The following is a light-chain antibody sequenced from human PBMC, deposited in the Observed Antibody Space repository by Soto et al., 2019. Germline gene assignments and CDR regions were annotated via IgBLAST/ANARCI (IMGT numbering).Light chain of an antibody. V-gene: IGLV2-14*01. CDR3: SSYTSSSTVV. J-gene: IGLJ2*01. Sequence: QSALTQPASVSGSPGQSITISCTGTSSDVGGYNYVSWYQQHPGKAPKLMIYEVSNRPSGVSNRFSGSKSGNKASLTISGVQAEDEDDYYCSSYTSSSTVVFGGGTKLTVL. CDR2: EVS. CDR1: SSDVGGYNY.